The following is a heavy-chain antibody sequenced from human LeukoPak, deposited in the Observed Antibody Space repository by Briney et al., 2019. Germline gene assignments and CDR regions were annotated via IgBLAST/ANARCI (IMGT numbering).Heavy chain of an antibody. CDR1: GFTFNTYA. Sequence: GGSLRLSCAASGFTFNTYAMSWVRQAPGKGLEWVANIKQDGSEMYYVDSVKGRFTISRDNAKNSLFLQMNSLRVEDTALYYCARDMSFSTSGWYGELDNWGQGTLVTVSS. CDR2: IKQDGSEM. CDR3: ARDMSFSTSGWYGELDN. D-gene: IGHD6-19*01. V-gene: IGHV3-7*05. J-gene: IGHJ4*02.